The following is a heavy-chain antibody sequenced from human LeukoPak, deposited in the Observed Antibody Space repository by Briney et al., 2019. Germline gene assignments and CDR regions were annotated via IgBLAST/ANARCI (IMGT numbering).Heavy chain of an antibody. V-gene: IGHV5-51*01. CDR3: ARRSITMVRGVISDYFYY. Sequence: GESLKISCKGSGYSFTSYWIGWVRQMPGKGLEWMGIIYPGDSDTRYSPSFQGQVTISADKSISTAYLQWSSLKASDTAMYYCARRSITMVRGVISDYFYYGGQGTLVTVSS. J-gene: IGHJ4*02. CDR1: GYSFTSYW. CDR2: IYPGDSDT. D-gene: IGHD3-10*01.